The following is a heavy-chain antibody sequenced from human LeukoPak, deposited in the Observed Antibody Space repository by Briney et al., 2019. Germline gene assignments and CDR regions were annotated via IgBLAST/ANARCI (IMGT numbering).Heavy chain of an antibody. CDR1: GFTFSSYG. Sequence: PGGTLRLSCAASGFTFSSYGMSWVRQAPGKGLEWASAISGSGGSTYYADSVKGRFTISRDNSKNTLYLQMNSLRAEDTAVYYCARDPATVTTWTYFDYWGQGTLVTVSS. CDR2: ISGSGGST. CDR3: ARDPATVTTWTYFDY. J-gene: IGHJ4*02. V-gene: IGHV3-23*01. D-gene: IGHD4-17*01.